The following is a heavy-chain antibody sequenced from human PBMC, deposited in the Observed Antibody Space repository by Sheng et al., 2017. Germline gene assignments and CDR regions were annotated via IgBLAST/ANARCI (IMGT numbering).Heavy chain of an antibody. CDR3: AKGNWGFINYIDY. Sequence: EVQVLESGGGLVQPGGSLRLSCATSGFTFSDYAMTWVRQAPGKGLEWVSAISGSGASTHYADSVRGRFTISRDNSKTTLYLQMNSLRAEDTAVYYCAKGNWGFINYIDYWGQGTWSPSP. CDR2: ISGSGAST. CDR1: GFTFSDYA. J-gene: IGHJ4*02. V-gene: IGHV3-23*01. D-gene: IGHD3-16*01.